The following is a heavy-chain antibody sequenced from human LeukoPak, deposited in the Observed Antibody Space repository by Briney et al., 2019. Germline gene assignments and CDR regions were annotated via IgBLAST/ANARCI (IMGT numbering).Heavy chain of an antibody. CDR1: GGSISSYY. Sequence: SETLYLTCTVSGGSISSYYWSWIRQPPGKGLEWIGYIYYSGSTNYKPSLKSRVTISVDTSKNQFSLKLSSVTAADTAVYYCASGYSSSWYYYWGQGTLVTVSS. CDR3: ASGYSSSWYYY. D-gene: IGHD6-13*01. CDR2: IYYSGST. J-gene: IGHJ4*02. V-gene: IGHV4-59*01.